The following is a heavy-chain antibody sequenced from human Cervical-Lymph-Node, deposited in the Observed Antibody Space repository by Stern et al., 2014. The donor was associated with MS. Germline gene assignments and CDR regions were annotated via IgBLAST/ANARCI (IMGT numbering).Heavy chain of an antibody. CDR1: GYTFIRYY. V-gene: IGHV1-46*01. Sequence: QVQLVQSGAQVKKPGASVKVSCKGSGYTFIRYYIQWVRQAPGQGLEWMGIVNANGGSARYALKFQGRVTMASDTSTSTVSMELSSLRSEDTAVYYCATLYDSSGNYGMEVWGQGTTVIVSS. D-gene: IGHD5/OR15-5a*01. CDR3: ATLYDSSGNYGMEV. CDR2: VNANGGSA. J-gene: IGHJ6*02.